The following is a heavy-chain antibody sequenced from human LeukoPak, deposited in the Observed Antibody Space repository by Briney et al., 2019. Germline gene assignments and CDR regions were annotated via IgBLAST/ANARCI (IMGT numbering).Heavy chain of an antibody. CDR1: GFTFSSYG. J-gene: IGHJ4*02. CDR3: VHSSCWYFGLFYFDY. D-gene: IGHD6-13*01. V-gene: IGHV3-30*03. Sequence: PGRSLRLSCAASGFTFSSYGMHWVRQAPGKGLEWVAVISYDGSNKYYADSVKGRFTISRDNSKNTLYLQMNSLRAEDTAVYYCVHSSCWYFGLFYFDYWGQGTLVTVSS. CDR2: ISYDGSNK.